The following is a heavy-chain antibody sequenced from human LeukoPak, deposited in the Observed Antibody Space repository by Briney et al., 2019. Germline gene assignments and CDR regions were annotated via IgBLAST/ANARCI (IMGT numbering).Heavy chain of an antibody. CDR2: ISTYNGNT. D-gene: IGHD3-16*01. CDR3: ARDLLWADGNY. Sequence: ASVKVSCKASGYTFTSYGISWVRQAPGQGLEWMGWISTYNGNTKYAQKFQGRVTMTTDTSTSTAFMELRSLTSDDAAVYYCARDLLWADGNYWGQGTLVTVSS. V-gene: IGHV1-18*01. J-gene: IGHJ4*02. CDR1: GYTFTSYG.